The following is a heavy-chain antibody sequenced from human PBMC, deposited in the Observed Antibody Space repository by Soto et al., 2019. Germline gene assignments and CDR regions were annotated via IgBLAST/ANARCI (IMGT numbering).Heavy chain of an antibody. V-gene: IGHV1-18*01. CDR3: AKSPRGEMATD. CDR1: GDTFINYH. D-gene: IGHD5-12*01. CDR2: INTYNGMT. Sequence: QVQLVQSGGEVKKPGASVTVSCKASGDTFINYHITWVRQAPGQGLEWMAWINTYNGMTDYAQKFQGRVTMTRDTSTSTADMELRNLGSDDTAVYFCAKSPRGEMATDWGQGTLVTVSS. J-gene: IGHJ4*02.